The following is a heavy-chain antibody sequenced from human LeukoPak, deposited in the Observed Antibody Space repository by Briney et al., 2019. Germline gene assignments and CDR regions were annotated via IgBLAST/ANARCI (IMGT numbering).Heavy chain of an antibody. D-gene: IGHD2-15*01. Sequence: ASVKVSCKASGYTLTSYGISWVRQAPGQGLEWMGWISAYNGNTNYAQKLQGRVTMTTDTSASTAYMELRSLRSDDTAVYYCARDVPNFDCSGGSCYFKWFDPWGQGTLVTVSS. J-gene: IGHJ5*02. CDR3: ARDVPNFDCSGGSCYFKWFDP. CDR1: GYTLTSYG. CDR2: ISAYNGNT. V-gene: IGHV1-18*01.